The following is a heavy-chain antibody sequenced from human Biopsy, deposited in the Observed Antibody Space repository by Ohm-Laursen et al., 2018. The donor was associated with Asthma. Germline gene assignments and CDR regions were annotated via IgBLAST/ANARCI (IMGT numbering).Heavy chain of an antibody. Sequence: GQTLSLTCAASGFTFSSYGMHWVRQAPGKGLEWVAVISYDGSNKYYADSVKGRFTTSRDNSKNALYLQMNSLRAEDTAVYYCAKDVGWELPQYYFDYWGQGTLVTVSS. CDR3: AKDVGWELPQYYFDY. CDR1: GFTFSSYG. J-gene: IGHJ4*02. V-gene: IGHV3-30*18. CDR2: ISYDGSNK. D-gene: IGHD1-26*01.